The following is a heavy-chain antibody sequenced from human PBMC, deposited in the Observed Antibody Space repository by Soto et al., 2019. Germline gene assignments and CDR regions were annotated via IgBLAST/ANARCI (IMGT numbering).Heavy chain of an antibody. J-gene: IGHJ4*02. V-gene: IGHV1-46*01. CDR1: GYTFTNYY. CDR3: ARESQSSGWSWFDY. D-gene: IGHD6-19*01. CDR2: INPSGGRT. Sequence: QVQLVQSGAEVKKPGASVKVSCKASGYTFTNYYMHWVRQAPGQGLEWMGMINPSGGRTSYTRRFQGRVTLAWDTSTSTVYMELSSLRSEDTAVYYCARESQSSGWSWFDYWGQGTLVTVSS.